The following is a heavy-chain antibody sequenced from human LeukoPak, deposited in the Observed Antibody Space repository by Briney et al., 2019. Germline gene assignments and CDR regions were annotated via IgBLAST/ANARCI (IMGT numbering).Heavy chain of an antibody. Sequence: SETLSLTCAVYGGSFSGYYWSWIRQPPGKGLEWIGEINHSGSTNYNPSLKSRVTISVDTSKNQFSLKLSSVTAADTAVYYCARGDSYGSYFDYWGQGTLVTVSS. CDR1: GGSFSGYY. V-gene: IGHV4-34*01. J-gene: IGHJ4*02. CDR2: INHSGST. D-gene: IGHD5-18*01. CDR3: ARGDSYGSYFDY.